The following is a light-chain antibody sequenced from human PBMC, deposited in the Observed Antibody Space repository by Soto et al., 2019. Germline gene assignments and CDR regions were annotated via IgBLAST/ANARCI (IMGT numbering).Light chain of an antibody. CDR2: WPS. Sequence: DIVMTQSPDSLAVSLGERATINCKSSQSILYSSNNKNYLVGYQQKTGQPPKVLIYWPSTRESGVPDRFSGSGSGTDFTLTISSLQAEDVAVYYCQQYYSAPLTFGGGTKVEIK. J-gene: IGKJ4*01. CDR1: QSILYSSNNKNY. CDR3: QQYYSAPLT. V-gene: IGKV4-1*01.